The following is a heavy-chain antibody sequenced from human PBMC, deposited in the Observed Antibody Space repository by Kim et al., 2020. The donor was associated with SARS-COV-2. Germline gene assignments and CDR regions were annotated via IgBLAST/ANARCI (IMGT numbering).Heavy chain of an antibody. CDR3: AKDPGAAAGISYWYFDL. J-gene: IGHJ2*01. D-gene: IGHD6-13*01. CDR1: GFTFSSYG. Sequence: GGSLRLSCAASGFTFSSYGMHWVRQAPGKGLEWVAVISYDGSNKYYADSVKGRFTISRDNSKNTLYLQMNSLRAEDTAVYYCAKDPGAAAGISYWYFDL. V-gene: IGHV3-30*18. CDR2: ISYDGSNK.